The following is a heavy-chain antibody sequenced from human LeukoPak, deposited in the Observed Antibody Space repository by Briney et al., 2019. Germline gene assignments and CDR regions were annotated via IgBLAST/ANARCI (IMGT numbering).Heavy chain of an antibody. CDR1: GTSISGSDW. CDR3: ARFTSSWPNWFDP. CDR2: INHSGST. V-gene: IGHV4-4*01. Sequence: SETLSLTCVVSGTSISGSDWWSWVRQPPGKGLEWIGEINHSGSTNYNPSLKSRVTISVDTSKNQFSLKLNSVTAADTAVYCCARFTSSWPNWFDPWGQGTLVTVSS. J-gene: IGHJ5*02. D-gene: IGHD6-13*01.